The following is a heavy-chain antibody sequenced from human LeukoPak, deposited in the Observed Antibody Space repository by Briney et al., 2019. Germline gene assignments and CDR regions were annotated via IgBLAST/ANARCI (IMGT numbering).Heavy chain of an antibody. Sequence: SETLSLTCTVSGGSISSIDSYWGWIRQPPGKGLEWIGRVYHRGSTVFNPSLKSRVSLSVDTSKNEFSLRMTSVSAADTAVYYCARDYCAGGACFGRWFDPWGQGTLVTVSS. CDR2: VYHRGST. CDR1: GGSISSIDSY. CDR3: ARDYCAGGACFGRWFDP. D-gene: IGHD2-21*02. V-gene: IGHV4-39*07. J-gene: IGHJ5*02.